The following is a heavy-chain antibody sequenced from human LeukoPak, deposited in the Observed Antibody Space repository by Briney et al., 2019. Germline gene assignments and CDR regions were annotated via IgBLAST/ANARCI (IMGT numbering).Heavy chain of an antibody. CDR2: INPNSGGT. Sequence: ASVTVSCKASGYTFTGYYMHWVRQAPGQGLEWMGWINPNSGGTNYAQKFQGRVTMTRDTSISTAYRELSRLRSDDTAVYYCARDSLDFWSYYYYMDVWGKGTTVTVSS. V-gene: IGHV1-2*02. CDR1: GYTFTGYY. CDR3: ARDSLDFWSYYYYMDV. J-gene: IGHJ6*03. D-gene: IGHD3-3*01.